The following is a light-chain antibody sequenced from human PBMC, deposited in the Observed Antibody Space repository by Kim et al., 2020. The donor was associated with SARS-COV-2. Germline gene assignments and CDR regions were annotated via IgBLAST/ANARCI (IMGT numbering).Light chain of an antibody. CDR1: RLVHKY. J-gene: IGLJ2*01. CDR2: QDK. CDR3: QAWDSSTVV. Sequence: SYELTQPPSVSVSPGQTASITCSGDRLVHKYAFWYQQRPGQSPVLVIYQDKKRPSGTPERFSGSSSGNTATLTISETQAMDEADYYCQAWDSSTVVFGGG. V-gene: IGLV3-1*01.